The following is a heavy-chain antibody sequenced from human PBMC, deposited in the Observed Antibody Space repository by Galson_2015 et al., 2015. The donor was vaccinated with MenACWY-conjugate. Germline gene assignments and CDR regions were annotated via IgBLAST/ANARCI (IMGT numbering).Heavy chain of an antibody. CDR2: IRDTGSL. J-gene: IGHJ4*02. Sequence: ETLSLTCTVSGASISSHHWSWFRQPPGKGLEWIAYIRDTGSLKDNPSLKSRVTMSADKSNNLFSLRLISVTAADTAVYYCARLPTWGSSFGYFDYWGQGIVVAVSS. V-gene: IGHV4-59*08. CDR3: ARLPTWGSSFGYFDY. CDR1: GASISSHH. D-gene: IGHD7-27*01.